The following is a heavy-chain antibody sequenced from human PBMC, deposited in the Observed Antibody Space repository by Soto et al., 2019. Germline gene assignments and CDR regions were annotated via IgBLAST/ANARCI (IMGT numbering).Heavy chain of an antibody. D-gene: IGHD3-22*01. CDR1: GFTFSSYA. Sequence: GGSLRLSCAASGFTFSSYAMHWVRQAPGKGLEWVAVISYDGSNKYYADSVKGRFTISRDNSKNTLYLQMNSLRAEDTAVYYCARDASRSSSGYYWFYYYGMDVWGQGTTVTVSS. V-gene: IGHV3-30-3*01. CDR2: ISYDGSNK. J-gene: IGHJ6*02. CDR3: ARDASRSSSGYYWFYYYGMDV.